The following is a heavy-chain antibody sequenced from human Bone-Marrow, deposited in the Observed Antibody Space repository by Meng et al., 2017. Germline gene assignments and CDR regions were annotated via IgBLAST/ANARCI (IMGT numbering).Heavy chain of an antibody. CDR1: GYTFTTYD. D-gene: IGHD4-17*01. J-gene: IGHJ4*02. CDR2: MNPNNGNT. Sequence: ASVKVSCKASGYTFTTYDINWVRQATGQGLEWMGWMNPNNGNTAYAQKFQGRVTMTRDTSISTAYMELSRLRSDDTAVYYCARDLGDYGDYGADYWGQGTLVTVSS. V-gene: IGHV1-8*01. CDR3: ARDLGDYGDYGADY.